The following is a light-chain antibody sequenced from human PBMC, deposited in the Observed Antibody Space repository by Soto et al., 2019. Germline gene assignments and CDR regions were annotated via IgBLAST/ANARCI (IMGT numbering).Light chain of an antibody. Sequence: VLILPLSIRTLHTGEQSTLPCRAMHSVSSYLSWYQQKPGQAPRLLIYDAANRATGIPARFSGSGPGTDFTLTISSLEPEDFAVYYCQQRSNWPHTLTFGGGTKVDIK. CDR2: DAA. V-gene: IGKV3-11*01. CDR1: HSVSSY. J-gene: IGKJ4*01. CDR3: QQRSNWPHTLT.